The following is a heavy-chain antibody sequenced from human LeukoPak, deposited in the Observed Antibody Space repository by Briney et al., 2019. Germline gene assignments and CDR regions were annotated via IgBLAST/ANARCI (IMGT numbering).Heavy chain of an antibody. V-gene: IGHV4-4*07. CDR2: IYTSGST. J-gene: IGHJ3*02. CDR3: AGVRRSSWYGAFDI. D-gene: IGHD6-13*01. CDR1: GGSISSYY. Sequence: SETLSLTCTVSGGSISSYYWSWIRQPAGKGLEWIGRIYTSGSTNYNPSLKSRVTISGDTSKNQFSLKLSSVTAADTAVYYCAGVRRSSWYGAFDIWGQGTMVTVSS.